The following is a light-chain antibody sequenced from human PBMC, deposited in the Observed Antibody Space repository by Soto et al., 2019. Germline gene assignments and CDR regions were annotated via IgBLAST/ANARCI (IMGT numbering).Light chain of an antibody. CDR2: DAS. Sequence: EIVLTQSPGTLSLSPGERATLSCRASQSVGNNYLAWYQQKPGQAPRFLIYDASSRATGIPDRFSGSGSGTDFTITISRLEHEDFAVYYCEQYGSTPLTFGGGTKVEIK. CDR3: EQYGSTPLT. CDR1: QSVGNNY. V-gene: IGKV3-20*01. J-gene: IGKJ4*01.